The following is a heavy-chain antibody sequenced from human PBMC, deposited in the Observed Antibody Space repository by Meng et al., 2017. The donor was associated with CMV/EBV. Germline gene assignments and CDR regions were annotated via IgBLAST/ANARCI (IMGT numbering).Heavy chain of an antibody. CDR3: ARGGGRDGYKRED. CDR2: IIPILGIA. V-gene: IGHV1-69*10. J-gene: IGHJ4*02. D-gene: IGHD5-24*01. Sequence: SVKVSCKASGGTFSSYAISWVRQAPGQGLEWMGGIIPILGIANYAQKFQGRVTITADKSTSTAFMELSSLRSEDTAVYYCARGGGRDGYKREDWGQGTLVTVSS. CDR1: GGTFSSYA.